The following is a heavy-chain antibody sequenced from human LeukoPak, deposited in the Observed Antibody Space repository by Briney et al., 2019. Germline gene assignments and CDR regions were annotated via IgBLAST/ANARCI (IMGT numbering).Heavy chain of an antibody. J-gene: IGHJ4*03. CDR2: INDSGST. Sequence: PSETLSLTCAVYGGSFSGYYWSWIRQPPGKGLEWIGEINDSGSTKYIPSLKSRVTISVDTSKNQFSLKVNSVTAADTAVYYCARGGLYSNYFDSWGQGTMVTVSS. V-gene: IGHV4-34*01. CDR1: GGSFSGYY. CDR3: ARGGLYSNYFDS. D-gene: IGHD4-11*01.